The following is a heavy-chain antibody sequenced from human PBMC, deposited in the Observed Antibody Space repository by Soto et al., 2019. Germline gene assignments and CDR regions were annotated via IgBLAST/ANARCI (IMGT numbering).Heavy chain of an antibody. CDR3: ARQYCSSTVCYGMDV. V-gene: IGHV5-10-1*01. Sequence: PGESRKISCKGSGYSFTSYWISWVRQMPGKGREWMGRIDPSDSYTNYSPSFQGHVTISADKSISTAYLQWSSPKASDTAMYYCARQYCSSTVCYGMDVWGQGTTVTVSS. CDR2: IDPSDSYT. CDR1: GYSFTSYW. J-gene: IGHJ6*02. D-gene: IGHD2-2*01.